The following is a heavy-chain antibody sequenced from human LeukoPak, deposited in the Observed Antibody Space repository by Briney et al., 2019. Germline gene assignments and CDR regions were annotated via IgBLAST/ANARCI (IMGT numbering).Heavy chain of an antibody. Sequence: PGGSLRLSCAASGLTFSSYYMSWVRQAPGKGLEWVANIKQDGSEKHYVHSVKGRFTISRDNAKNSPYLQMNSLRAEDTAVYYCARGEAPDYWGQGTLVTVSS. CDR1: GLTFSSYY. J-gene: IGHJ4*02. CDR2: IKQDGSEK. CDR3: ARGEAPDY. V-gene: IGHV3-7*01.